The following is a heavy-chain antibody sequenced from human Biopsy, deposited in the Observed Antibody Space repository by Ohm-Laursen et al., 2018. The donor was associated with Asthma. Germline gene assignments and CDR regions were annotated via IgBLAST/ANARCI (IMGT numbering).Heavy chain of an antibody. Sequence: SLRLSCSASGFSVSTKYMSWVRQAPGKGLEWVSLIYSGDNTYYADSVKGRFTISSDHSKLYLQMNNLRAEDTAVYHCARISRLGYNSLDHGMDVWGQGTTVTVSS. CDR2: IYSGDNT. CDR3: ARISRLGYNSLDHGMDV. J-gene: IGHJ6*02. D-gene: IGHD5-24*01. V-gene: IGHV3-53*01. CDR1: GFSVSTKY.